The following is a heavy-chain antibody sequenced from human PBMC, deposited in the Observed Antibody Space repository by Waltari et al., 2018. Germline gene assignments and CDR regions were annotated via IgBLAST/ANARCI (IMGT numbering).Heavy chain of an antibody. Sequence: QVQLVESGGGVVQPGRSLRLSCAASGFTFSSYAMHWVRQAPGKGLEWVAVISYDGSNKYYADSVKGRFTISRDKSKNTLYLQMNSLRAEDTAVYYCARDSPHYGGNGSYFDYWGQGTLVTVSS. J-gene: IGHJ4*02. CDR3: ARDSPHYGGNGSYFDY. CDR2: ISYDGSNK. V-gene: IGHV3-30*01. CDR1: GFTFSSYA. D-gene: IGHD4-17*01.